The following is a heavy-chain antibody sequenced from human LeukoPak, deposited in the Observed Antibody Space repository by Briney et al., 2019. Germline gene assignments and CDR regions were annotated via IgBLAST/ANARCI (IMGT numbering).Heavy chain of an antibody. D-gene: IGHD6-13*01. Sequence: ASVKVSCKASGYTFTSYYMHWVRQAPGQGLEWMGIINPSGGSTSYAQKFQGRVTMTRGTSTSTVYMELSSLRSEDTAIYYCAKEYKYSSTWYYFDSWGQGTLVTVSS. CDR1: GYTFTSYY. CDR2: INPSGGST. CDR3: AKEYKYSSTWYYFDS. V-gene: IGHV1-46*01. J-gene: IGHJ4*02.